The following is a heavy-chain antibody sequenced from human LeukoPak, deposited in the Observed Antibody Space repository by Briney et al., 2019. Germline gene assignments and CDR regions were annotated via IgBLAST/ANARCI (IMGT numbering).Heavy chain of an antibody. J-gene: IGHJ5*02. CDR2: INPDGSQK. Sequence: PGGSLRLSCAASGFTFSSYGMHWVRQAPGKGLEWVADINPDGSQKYSVDSVKGRFTISRDNAKNSLFLQMNSLRAEDTAVYYCARQMIRFWFDPWGQGTQVTVSS. CDR3: ARQMIRFWFDP. CDR1: GFTFSSYG. D-gene: IGHD3-16*01. V-gene: IGHV3-7*01.